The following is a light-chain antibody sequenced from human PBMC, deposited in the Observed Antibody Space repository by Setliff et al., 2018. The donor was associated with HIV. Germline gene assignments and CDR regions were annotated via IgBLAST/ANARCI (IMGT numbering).Light chain of an antibody. Sequence: QSVLTQPRSVSGSPGQSVTISCTGTSSDVGSYNYVSWYQQHPGKAPKLMIYDVSKRPSGVPDRFSGSKSGNTASLTISGLQAEDEADYYCCSYAGSYTWVFGTGTRSPS. J-gene: IGLJ1*01. CDR1: SSDVGSYNY. V-gene: IGLV2-11*01. CDR2: DVS. CDR3: CSYAGSYTWV.